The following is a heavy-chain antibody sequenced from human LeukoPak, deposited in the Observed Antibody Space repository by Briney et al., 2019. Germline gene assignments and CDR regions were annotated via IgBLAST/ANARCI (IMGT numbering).Heavy chain of an antibody. V-gene: IGHV4-4*07. CDR3: AREWDY. Sequence: SETLSLPCTVFGGPIHRYYWSWIRQPAGKGLEWIGRIYTSGSTNYNPSLKSRVTMSVDTSKNQCSLKLRSVTAADTALYYCAREWDYWGQGTLVTV. J-gene: IGHJ4*02. CDR2: IYTSGST. CDR1: GGPIHRYY.